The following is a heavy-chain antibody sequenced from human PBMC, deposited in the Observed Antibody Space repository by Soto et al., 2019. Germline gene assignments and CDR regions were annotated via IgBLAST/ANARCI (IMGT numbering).Heavy chain of an antibody. CDR1: GGSISSGGYY. D-gene: IGHD3-22*01. V-gene: IGHV4-31*03. CDR3: ARYYYDGRGYSNWFDP. J-gene: IGHJ5*02. CDR2: MHYSGSA. Sequence: QVQLQESGPGLVKPSQTLSLTCTVSGGSISSGGYYWSWIRQHPGKGLEWIGYMHYSGSAYYNPSLKSRPTISVDMSNNQFSLKLSSVTAAYTAVYYCARYYYDGRGYSNWFDPWGLGTLVTVSS.